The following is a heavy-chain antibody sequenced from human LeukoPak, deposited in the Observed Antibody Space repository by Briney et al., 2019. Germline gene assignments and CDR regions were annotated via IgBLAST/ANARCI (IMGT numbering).Heavy chain of an antibody. J-gene: IGHJ4*02. D-gene: IGHD2-2*01. CDR2: ISSSSTTK. Sequence: PGGSLRLSCAASGFTFNTYSMNWVRQAPGQGLEWVSYISSSSTTKKYADPVKGRFTISRDKAKNSLYLKMISLRDDDTAVDYCAIGPYCSSSSCLPFDYWGQGTLVTVSS. CDR3: AIGPYCSSSSCLPFDY. V-gene: IGHV3-48*02. CDR1: GFTFNTYS.